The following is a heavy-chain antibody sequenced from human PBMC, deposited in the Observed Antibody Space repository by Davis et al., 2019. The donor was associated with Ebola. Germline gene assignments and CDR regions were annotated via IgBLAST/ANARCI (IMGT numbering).Heavy chain of an antibody. Sequence: GESLKISCKGSGYSFTSYWIGWVRQMPGKGLEWMGIIYPGDSDTRYSPSFQGQVTISADKSISTAYLQWSSLKASDTAMYYCARQALPARGVIVFYYYYGMDVWGQGTTVTVSS. D-gene: IGHD3-16*02. J-gene: IGHJ6*02. V-gene: IGHV5-51*01. CDR3: ARQALPARGVIVFYYYYGMDV. CDR1: GYSFTSYW. CDR2: IYPGDSDT.